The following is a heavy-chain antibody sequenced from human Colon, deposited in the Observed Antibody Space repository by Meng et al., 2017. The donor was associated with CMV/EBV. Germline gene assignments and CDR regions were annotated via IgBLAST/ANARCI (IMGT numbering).Heavy chain of an antibody. Sequence: SVKVSCKASGGTFSSYTISWIRQAPGQGLEWMGGILPGLGTTNFAQKFKGRVTLTVDESTSTVYMELSSLRSDDTAVYYCAKEGGVRALTWFDPWGQGTQVTAPQ. J-gene: IGHJ5*02. CDR1: GGTFSSYT. V-gene: IGHV1-69*13. D-gene: IGHD3-10*01. CDR2: ILPGLGTT. CDR3: AKEGGVRALTWFDP.